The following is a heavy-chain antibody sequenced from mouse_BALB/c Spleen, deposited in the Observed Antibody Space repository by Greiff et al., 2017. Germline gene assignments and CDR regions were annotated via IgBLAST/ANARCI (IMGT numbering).Heavy chain of an antibody. CDR1: GFTFSSYA. V-gene: IGHV5-9-4*01. J-gene: IGHJ4*01. Sequence: EVKLMESGGGLVKPGGSLKLSCAASGFTFSSYAMSWVRQSPEKRLEWVAEISSGGSYTYYPDTVTGRFTISRDNAKNTLYLEMSSLRSEDTAMYYCARGKYGNPWDYWGQGTSVTVSS. D-gene: IGHD2-10*02. CDR3: ARGKYGNPWDY. CDR2: ISSGGSYT.